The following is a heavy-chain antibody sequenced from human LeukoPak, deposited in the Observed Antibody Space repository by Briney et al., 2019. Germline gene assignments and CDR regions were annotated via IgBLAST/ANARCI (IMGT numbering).Heavy chain of an antibody. CDR2: ISGDGGST. CDR1: GFTFDDYA. D-gene: IGHD6-19*01. J-gene: IGHJ4*02. CDR3: AKDARGLRGSGWRTPFDY. Sequence: PGGSLRLSCAASGFTFDDYAMHWVRQAPGKGLEWVSLISGDGGSTYYADSVKGRFTISRDNSKNSLYLQMKSLRTEDTALYYCAKDARGLRGSGWRTPFDYWGQGTLVTVSS. V-gene: IGHV3-43*02.